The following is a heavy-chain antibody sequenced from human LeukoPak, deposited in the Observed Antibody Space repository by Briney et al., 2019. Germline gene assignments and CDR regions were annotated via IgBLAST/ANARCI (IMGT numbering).Heavy chain of an antibody. V-gene: IGHV3-48*02. CDR1: GFTFSGYS. J-gene: IGHJ4*02. CDR3: ARDPPYCGGDCYNYFDY. CDR2: ISSSSSTI. D-gene: IGHD2-21*02. Sequence: GGSLRLSCAASGFTFSGYSMNWVRQAPGKGLEWVSYISSSSSTIHYADSVKGRFTISRDNAKNSLYLQMNSLRDEDTAVYYCARDPPYCGGDCYNYFDYWGQGTLVTVSS.